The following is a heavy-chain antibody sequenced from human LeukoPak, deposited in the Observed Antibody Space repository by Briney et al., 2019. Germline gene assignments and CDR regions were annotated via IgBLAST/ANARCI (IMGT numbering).Heavy chain of an antibody. D-gene: IGHD1-26*01. Sequence: PGGSLRLSCAASGFTLSSYAMSWVRQAPGKGLEWVSAISGSGGSTYYADSVKGRFTISRDNSKNTLYLQMNSLRAEDTAVYYCAKILVGATTSDAFDIWGQGTMVTVSS. J-gene: IGHJ3*02. V-gene: IGHV3-23*01. CDR3: AKILVGATTSDAFDI. CDR2: ISGSGGST. CDR1: GFTLSSYA.